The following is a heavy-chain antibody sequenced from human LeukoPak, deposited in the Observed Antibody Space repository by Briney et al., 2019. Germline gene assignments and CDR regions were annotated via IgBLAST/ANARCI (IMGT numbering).Heavy chain of an antibody. J-gene: IGHJ1*01. V-gene: IGHV3-33*08. CDR2: IWYDGSNK. D-gene: IGHD3-22*01. CDR3: ARDTSRLFCDTSGCFQH. Sequence: GGSLRLSCAASGFTFSSYGMNWVRQAPGKGLEWVAVIWYDGSNKYYADSVKGRFTISRDNSKNTLYLQMNSLRAEDTAVYYCARDTSRLFCDTSGCFQHWGQGTLVSVSS. CDR1: GFTFSSYG.